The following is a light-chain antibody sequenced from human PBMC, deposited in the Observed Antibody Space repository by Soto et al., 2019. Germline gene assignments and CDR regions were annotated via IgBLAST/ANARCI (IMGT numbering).Light chain of an antibody. V-gene: IGLV2-11*01. CDR3: CSYAGRYTYV. Sequence: QSVLTQPRSVSGSPGQSVTICCTGASSDVGGYNYVSWYQQHPGKAPKLMIYDVSKRPSGVPDRFSGSKSGNTASLTISGLQTEDEADYYCCSYAGRYTYVFGTGTKLTVL. CDR2: DVS. J-gene: IGLJ1*01. CDR1: SSDVGGYNY.